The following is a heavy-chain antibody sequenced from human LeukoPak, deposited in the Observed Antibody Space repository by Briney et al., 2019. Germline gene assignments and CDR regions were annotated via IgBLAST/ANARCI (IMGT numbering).Heavy chain of an antibody. CDR3: ARDPGYSTGYYFDY. D-gene: IGHD5-12*01. CDR2: INAGNGNT. CDR1: GYTFTSYA. V-gene: IGHV1-3*01. J-gene: IGHJ4*02. Sequence: ASVKVSCKASGYTFTSYAMHWVRQAPGQRLEWMGWINAGNGNTKYSQKFQGRVTITRDTSTSTVYMEVSSLRSEDTAVYYCARDPGYSTGYYFDYWGQGTLVTVSS.